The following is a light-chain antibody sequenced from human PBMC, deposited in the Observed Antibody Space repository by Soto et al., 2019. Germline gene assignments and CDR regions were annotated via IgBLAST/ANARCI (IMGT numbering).Light chain of an antibody. CDR2: DVS. CDR1: SSDVGGYNY. CDR3: SSYTSSSTLWV. V-gene: IGLV2-14*01. Sequence: QSVLTQPASVSGSPGQSITISCTGTSSDVGGYNYVSWYQQHPGNAPKLMIYDVSNRPSGVSNRFSGYKSGNTASLTISGLQAEDEADYYCSSYTSSSTLWVFGGGTKRTVL. J-gene: IGLJ3*02.